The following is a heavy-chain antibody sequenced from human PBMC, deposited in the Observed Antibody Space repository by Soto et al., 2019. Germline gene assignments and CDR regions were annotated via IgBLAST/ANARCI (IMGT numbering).Heavy chain of an antibody. CDR2: TYYRAKWFN. CDR3: PRHRDASGRTDFEC. D-gene: IGHD1-1*01. CDR1: GDSVSSNSAA. J-gene: IGHJ4*02. Sequence: SQTLSLTCAISGDSVSSNSAAWNWIRQSPSRGLEWLGRTYYRAKWFNDYAVSVKSRITISPDTSKNQFSLQLNSVTPEDTAVYSCPRHRDASGRTDFECWGQGTLVTVSS. V-gene: IGHV6-1*01.